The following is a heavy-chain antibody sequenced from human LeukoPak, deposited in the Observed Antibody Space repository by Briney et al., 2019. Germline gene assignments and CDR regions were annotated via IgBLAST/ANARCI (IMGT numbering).Heavy chain of an antibody. J-gene: IGHJ4*02. D-gene: IGHD5-12*01. CDR1: GGSISSGGYY. CDR3: ARAKLGATSFDY. Sequence: SQTLSLTCTVSGGSISSGGYYWSWIRQHPGKGLEWIGYIYYSGSTYYNPSLKSRVTISVDTSKNQFSLKLSSVTAADTAVYYCARAKLGATSFDYWGQGTLVTVSS. V-gene: IGHV4-31*03. CDR2: IYYSGST.